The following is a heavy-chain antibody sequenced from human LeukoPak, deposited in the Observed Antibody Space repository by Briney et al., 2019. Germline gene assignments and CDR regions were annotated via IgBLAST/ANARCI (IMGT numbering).Heavy chain of an antibody. Sequence: GGSLRLSCAASGFTFSNYWMHWVRQAPGKGLVWVSRLNSDGSSTNYADSVKGRFTISRDNAKNTLYLQMNSLRDEDTAVFYCARSRYDYIRGIDYWGQGTLVTISS. CDR3: ARSRYDYIRGIDY. CDR1: GFTFSNYW. J-gene: IGHJ4*02. V-gene: IGHV3-74*01. D-gene: IGHD3-16*01. CDR2: LNSDGSST.